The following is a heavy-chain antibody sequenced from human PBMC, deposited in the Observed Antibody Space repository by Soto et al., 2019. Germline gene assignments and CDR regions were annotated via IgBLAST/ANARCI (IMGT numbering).Heavy chain of an antibody. CDR1: GFTFDSYW. Sequence: GGSLRLSCAASGFTFDSYWVTWVRQAPGKGLEWVAHIKQDGGQTYYVDSVKGRFTISRDNAKTSLYLQMNSLRAEDTSVYFCARGGNGYENWPPYYYYGMDVWGQGTTVTAP. CDR2: IKQDGGQT. V-gene: IGHV3-7*01. CDR3: ARGGNGYENWPPYYYYGMDV. D-gene: IGHD5-12*01. J-gene: IGHJ6*02.